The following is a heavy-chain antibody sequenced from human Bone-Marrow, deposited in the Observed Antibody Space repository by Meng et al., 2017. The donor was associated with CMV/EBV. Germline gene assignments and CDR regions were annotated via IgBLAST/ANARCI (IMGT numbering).Heavy chain of an antibody. J-gene: IGHJ4*02. D-gene: IGHD1-26*01. CDR3: ARQGWELRPYYFDY. V-gene: IGHV3-9*01. CDR1: GFTFDDYA. CDR2: ITWNSGSI. Sequence: GGSLRLSCAASGFTFDDYAMHWVRQAPGKGLEWVSGITWNSGSIGYADSVKGRFTISRDNSKNTLYLQMNSLRAEDTAVYYCARQGWELRPYYFDYWGQGTLVTVSS.